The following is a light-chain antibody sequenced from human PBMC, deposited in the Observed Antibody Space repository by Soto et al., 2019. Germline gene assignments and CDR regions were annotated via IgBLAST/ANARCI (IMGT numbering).Light chain of an antibody. J-gene: IGLJ2*01. CDR2: EIS. CDR1: SSDDGGYNY. CDR3: SSYTSSSTLV. Sequence: QSVLTQPASVSGSPGQSITISCTGTSSDDGGYNYVSWYQQHPGKAPKLIIYEISNRPSGVSNRFSGSKSGNTASLTISGLQAEDEADYYCSSYTSSSTLVFGGGTKLTVL. V-gene: IGLV2-14*01.